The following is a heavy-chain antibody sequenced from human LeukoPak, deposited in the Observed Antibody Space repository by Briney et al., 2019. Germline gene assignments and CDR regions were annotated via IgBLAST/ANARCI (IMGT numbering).Heavy chain of an antibody. CDR2: IIPIFGTA. D-gene: IGHD2-8*01. CDR1: GGTFSSYA. J-gene: IGHJ4*02. V-gene: IGHV1-69*13. Sequence: SVKVSCKASGGTFSSYAISWVRQAPGPGLEWMGGIIPIFGTANYAQKFQGRVTITADESTSTAYMELSSLRSEDTAVYYCARSFSGSCTNGVCYGDYWGQGTLVTVSS. CDR3: ARSFSGSCTNGVCYGDY.